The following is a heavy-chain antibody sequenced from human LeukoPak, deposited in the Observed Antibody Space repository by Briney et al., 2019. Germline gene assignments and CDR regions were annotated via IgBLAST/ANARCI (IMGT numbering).Heavy chain of an antibody. Sequence: PSETLSLTCTASGAPVSSGGYYWSWLRQPPGKGLEWIGYIYYSGSTNYNPSLKSRVTISVDTSKNQFSLKVSSVTAADTAVYYCARRGGSGRSFDYWGQGTLATVSS. V-gene: IGHV4-61*08. CDR1: GAPVSSGGYY. CDR3: ARRGGSGRSFDY. CDR2: IYYSGST. D-gene: IGHD3-10*01. J-gene: IGHJ4*02.